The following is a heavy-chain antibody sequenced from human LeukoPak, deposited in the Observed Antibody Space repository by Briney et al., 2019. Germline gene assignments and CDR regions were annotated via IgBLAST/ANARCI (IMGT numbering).Heavy chain of an antibody. Sequence: GGSLRLSCAASGFTFSSYWMSWVRQAPGKGLEWVTNIKQDGSEKYYVDSVKGRFTISRDNAKNTLYLQMHSLGAEDTAVYYCATAFEYWGRGTLVTVSS. V-gene: IGHV3-7*01. CDR1: GFTFSSYW. J-gene: IGHJ4*02. CDR2: IKQDGSEK. CDR3: ATAFEY.